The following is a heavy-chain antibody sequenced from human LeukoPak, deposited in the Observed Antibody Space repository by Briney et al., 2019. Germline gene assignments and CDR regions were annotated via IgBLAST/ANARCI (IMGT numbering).Heavy chain of an antibody. CDR2: INPNSGGT. CDR3: ARIYSSGIDY. D-gene: IGHD6-19*01. Sequence: GAXVKVSCKASGYIFTTFYMHWVRQAPGQGLEWMGRINPNSGGTNYAQKFQGRVTMTRDTSISTAYMELSRLRSDDTAVYYCARIYSSGIDYWGQGTLVTVSS. CDR1: GYIFTTFY. V-gene: IGHV1-2*06. J-gene: IGHJ4*02.